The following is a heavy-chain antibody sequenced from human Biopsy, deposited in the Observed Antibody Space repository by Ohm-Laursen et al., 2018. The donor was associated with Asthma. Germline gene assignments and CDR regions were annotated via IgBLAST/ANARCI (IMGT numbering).Heavy chain of an antibody. D-gene: IGHD6-6*01. CDR3: ARGDWYGSASNGY. V-gene: IGHV3-30*03. Sequence: SLRLSCTASGFILSNYDMHWVRQAPGKGLEWVAVLSYNGNNKYYADSVRGRFTISRDNSENTLYPQMNSLRVEDTAVYYCARGDWYGSASNGYWGQGTLVTVSS. J-gene: IGHJ4*02. CDR2: LSYNGNNK. CDR1: GFILSNYD.